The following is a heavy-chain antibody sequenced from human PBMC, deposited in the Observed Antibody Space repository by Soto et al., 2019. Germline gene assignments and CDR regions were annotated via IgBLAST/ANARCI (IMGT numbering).Heavy chain of an antibody. D-gene: IGHD2-15*01. CDR2: IDPSSGTT. CDR3: ARGAVVVPNGLIAGMDV. V-gene: IGHV1-46*01. J-gene: IGHJ6*02. Sequence: VKVSCKPSGYSFSNFYVHWVRQAPGQGLEWMGIIDPSSGTTSYTQKFQERVTMTRDTSMSTVYMEMSRLRSEDTAVYYCARGAVVVPNGLIAGMDVWGLGTTVTVSS. CDR1: GYSFSNFY.